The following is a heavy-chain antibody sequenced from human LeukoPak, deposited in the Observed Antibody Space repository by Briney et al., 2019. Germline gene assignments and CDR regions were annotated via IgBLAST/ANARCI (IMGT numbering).Heavy chain of an antibody. CDR2: IIPIFGTA. Sequence: GASVKVSCKASGGTFSSYAISWVRQAPGQGLEWMGGIIPIFGTANYAQKFQGRVTITADESTSTAYMELSSLRSEDTAVYYCASQVLRFSKEGMDVWGQGTTVTVSS. CDR3: ASQVLRFSKEGMDV. D-gene: IGHD3-3*01. CDR1: GGTFSSYA. V-gene: IGHV1-69*13. J-gene: IGHJ6*02.